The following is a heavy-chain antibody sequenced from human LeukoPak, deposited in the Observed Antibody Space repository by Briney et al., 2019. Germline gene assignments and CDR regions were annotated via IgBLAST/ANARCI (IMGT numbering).Heavy chain of an antibody. D-gene: IGHD1-14*01. Sequence: GASVKVSCKASGYTFTSYGISWVRQAPGQGLEWMGWISAYNGNTNYAQKLQGRVTMTTDTSTSTAYMELSSLRSEDTAVYYCAREAPYKRNDDAFDIWGQGTMVTVSS. J-gene: IGHJ3*02. CDR1: GYTFTSYG. CDR3: AREAPYKRNDDAFDI. CDR2: ISAYNGNT. V-gene: IGHV1-18*01.